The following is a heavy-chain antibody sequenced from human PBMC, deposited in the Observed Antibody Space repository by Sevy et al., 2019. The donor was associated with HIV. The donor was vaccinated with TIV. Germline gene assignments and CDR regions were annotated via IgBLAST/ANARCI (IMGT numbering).Heavy chain of an antibody. Sequence: GGSLRLSCAASGFTFSSYAMSWVRQAPGKGLEWVSAISGSGGSTYYADSVKGRLTISTDNSKNTLYLQMNSLRAEDTAVYYCGNVYNWNFQGGYEDYGMDVWGQGTTVTVSS. CDR2: ISGSGGST. J-gene: IGHJ6*02. CDR1: GFTFSSYA. D-gene: IGHD1-7*01. V-gene: IGHV3-23*01. CDR3: GNVYNWNFQGGYEDYGMDV.